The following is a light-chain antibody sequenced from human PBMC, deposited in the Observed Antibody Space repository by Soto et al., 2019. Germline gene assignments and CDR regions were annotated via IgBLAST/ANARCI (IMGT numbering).Light chain of an antibody. CDR1: QSISSW. Sequence: DIPLAQSHSTLSASVGEGVARXCRASQSISSWLAWYQQKPGKAPKLLIYDASSLESGVPSRFSGSGSGTEFTLTITSLQPDDFATYYCQQYNSYPWTFGQGTKVDI. J-gene: IGKJ1*01. V-gene: IGKV1-5*01. CDR3: QQYNSYPWT. CDR2: DAS.